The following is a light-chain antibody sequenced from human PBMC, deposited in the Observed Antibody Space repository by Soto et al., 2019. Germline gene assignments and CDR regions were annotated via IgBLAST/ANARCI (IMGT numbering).Light chain of an antibody. CDR3: QKDDGSPWT. Sequence: DIQMTQSPSSLSASVGDRVTITCRASQGISNYLAWYQQKPGKVPKLLIYAASTLQSGVPSRFSGSESETDFTLTISSLQPEDVATYYCQKDDGSPWTFGQGTKVEIK. J-gene: IGKJ1*01. CDR2: AAS. CDR1: QGISNY. V-gene: IGKV1-27*01.